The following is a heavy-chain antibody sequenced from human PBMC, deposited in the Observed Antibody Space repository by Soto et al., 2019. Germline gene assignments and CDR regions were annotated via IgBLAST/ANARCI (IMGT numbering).Heavy chain of an antibody. CDR1: GFTFSSYG. CDR3: AKDLGVVVVAATPPHY. Sequence: GGSLRLSCAASGFTFSSYGMHWVRQAPGKGLEWVAVISYDGSNKYYADSVKGRFTISGDNSKNTLYLQMNSLRAEDTAVYYCAKDLGVVVVAATPPHYWGQGTLVTVSS. V-gene: IGHV3-30*18. D-gene: IGHD2-15*01. CDR2: ISYDGSNK. J-gene: IGHJ4*02.